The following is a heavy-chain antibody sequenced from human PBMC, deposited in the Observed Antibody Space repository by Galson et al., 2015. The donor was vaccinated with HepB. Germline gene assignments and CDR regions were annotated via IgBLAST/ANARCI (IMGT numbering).Heavy chain of an antibody. V-gene: IGHV1-58*01. CDR1: GFTLSRSA. Sequence: SVKVSCKASGFTLSRSAVQWVRQTRGQRLEWIGWIVVGSGYTNYAEKFQGRVTMTRDTSISSAYMELTRLTSDDTAVYYCARYDCSMTRCYGISSDPWGQGTLVIVSS. CDR2: IVVGSGYT. J-gene: IGHJ5*02. CDR3: ARYDCSMTRCYGISSDP. D-gene: IGHD2-2*01.